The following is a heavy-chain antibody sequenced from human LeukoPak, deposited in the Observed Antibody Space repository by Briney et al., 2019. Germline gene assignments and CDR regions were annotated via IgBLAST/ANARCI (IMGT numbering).Heavy chain of an antibody. J-gene: IGHJ4*02. Sequence: GGSLRLSCAASGFTFSSYAMSWVRQAPGKGLEWVSAISGSGGSTYYADSVKGRFTISRDNSKNTLYLQMNSLRAEDAAVYYCAKAATYCGGDCYGLFDYWGQGTLVTVSS. CDR1: GFTFSSYA. CDR3: AKAATYCGGDCYGLFDY. V-gene: IGHV3-23*01. D-gene: IGHD2-21*02. CDR2: ISGSGGST.